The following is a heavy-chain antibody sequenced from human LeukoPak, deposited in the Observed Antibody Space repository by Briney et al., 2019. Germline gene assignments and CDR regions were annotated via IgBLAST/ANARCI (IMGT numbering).Heavy chain of an antibody. Sequence: SETLSLTCTASGGSISTGVYYWSWIRQHPGKGLEWIGYNTYYNPSPKSRVTISVDTSKSQFSLKLTSVTAADTAVYHCARAILTPSGFVWHFDLWGRGTLVTVSS. D-gene: IGHD3-3*01. CDR3: ARAILTPSGFVWHFDL. V-gene: IGHV4-31*03. J-gene: IGHJ2*01. CDR1: GGSISTGVYY. CDR2: NT.